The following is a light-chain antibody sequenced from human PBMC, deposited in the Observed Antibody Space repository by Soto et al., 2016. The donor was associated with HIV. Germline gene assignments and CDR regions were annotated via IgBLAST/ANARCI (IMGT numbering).Light chain of an antibody. J-gene: IGKJ2*01. CDR3: LQDYTYPYT. Sequence: IHLTQSPSLLSASVGDRVAISCRASQGISTYLAWYQHKPGKAPRLLISAASTLQSGVPSRFSGSGSGTDFTLTISSLRPEDSASYFCLQDYTYPYTFGQGTKLEIK. CDR2: AAS. V-gene: IGKV1-6*02. CDR1: QGISTY.